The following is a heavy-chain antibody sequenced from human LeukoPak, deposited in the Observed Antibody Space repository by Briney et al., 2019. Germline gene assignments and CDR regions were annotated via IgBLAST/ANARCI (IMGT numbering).Heavy chain of an antibody. CDR1: GFTFSSYA. Sequence: GGSLRLSCAASGFTFSSYAMSWVRQAPGKGLEWVSGISGSGGSIYYADSVKGRFTISRDNSKNTLYLQMNSLRAEDTAVYYCAKGWSNNYFDYWGQGTLVTVSS. V-gene: IGHV3-23*01. CDR3: AKGWSNNYFDY. J-gene: IGHJ4*02. CDR2: ISGSGGSI.